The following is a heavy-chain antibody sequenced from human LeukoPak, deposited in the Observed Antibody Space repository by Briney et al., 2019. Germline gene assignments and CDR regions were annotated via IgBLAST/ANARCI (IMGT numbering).Heavy chain of an antibody. CDR1: GDSISSGDYY. D-gene: IGHD4-17*01. J-gene: IGHJ5*02. V-gene: IGHV4-61*02. Sequence: SQTLSLTCTVSGDSISSGDYYWSWIRQPAGKGLEWIGRISSSGSTNYNPSLKSRVTISVDTSKNQFSLKLSSVTAADTAVYYCARVTDYGDYGGGFDPWGQGTLVTVSS. CDR3: ARVTDYGDYGGGFDP. CDR2: ISSSGST.